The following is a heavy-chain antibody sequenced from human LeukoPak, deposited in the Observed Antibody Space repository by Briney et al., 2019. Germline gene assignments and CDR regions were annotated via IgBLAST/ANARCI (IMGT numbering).Heavy chain of an antibody. V-gene: IGHV3-23*01. D-gene: IGHD5-18*01. J-gene: IGHJ4*02. Sequence: GGSLRLSCAASGFTFSSYAMSWVRQAPGKGLEWVSAISGSGGSTYYADSVKGRFTVSRDNSKNTLYLQMNSLRAEDTAVYYCANFRRDTAMGNFDYWGQGTLVTVSS. CDR2: ISGSGGST. CDR1: GFTFSSYA. CDR3: ANFRRDTAMGNFDY.